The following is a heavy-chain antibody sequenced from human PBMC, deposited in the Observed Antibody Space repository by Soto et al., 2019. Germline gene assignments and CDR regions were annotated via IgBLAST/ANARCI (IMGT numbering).Heavy chain of an antibody. CDR3: ARARPDGSRLDP. D-gene: IGHD6-6*01. CDR1: GGSISSGDYY. V-gene: IGHV4-30-4*01. Sequence: QVQLQESGPGLVKPSQTLSLTCTVSGGSISSGDYYWSWIRQPPGKGLEWIGYIYYSGSTYYNPSHQSRVTMSVDSAQSQFSLKLSSVTAADTAVYDCARARPDGSRLDPWGQGTLVTVSS. J-gene: IGHJ5*02. CDR2: IYYSGST.